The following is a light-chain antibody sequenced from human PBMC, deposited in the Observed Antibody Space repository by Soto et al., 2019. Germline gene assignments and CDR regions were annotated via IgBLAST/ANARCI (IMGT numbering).Light chain of an antibody. CDR1: QNVDSNY. CDR3: LQDYNYPLT. CDR2: AAS. J-gene: IGKJ4*01. Sequence: EIVLTQSPGTLSLSPGERATLSCRASQNVDSNYLAWYQQKPGQAPRIIIFAASGGATGIPDRFSGYGSGTDFTLTISSLQPEDFATYYCLQDYNYPLTFGGGTKVDIK. V-gene: IGKV3-20*01.